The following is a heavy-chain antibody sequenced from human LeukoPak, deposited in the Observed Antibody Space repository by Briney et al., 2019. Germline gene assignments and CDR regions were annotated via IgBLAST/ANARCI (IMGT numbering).Heavy chain of an antibody. D-gene: IGHD5-18*01. CDR1: GFTFSSYA. CDR3: ARDRSYGLAYMDV. CDR2: ISYDGSNK. Sequence: PGGSLRLSCAASGFTFSSYAMHWVRQAPGKGLEWVAVISYDGSNKYYADSVKGRFTISRDNSKNTPYLQMNSLRAEDTAVYYCARDRSYGLAYMDVWGKGTTVTVSS. V-gene: IGHV3-30*04. J-gene: IGHJ6*03.